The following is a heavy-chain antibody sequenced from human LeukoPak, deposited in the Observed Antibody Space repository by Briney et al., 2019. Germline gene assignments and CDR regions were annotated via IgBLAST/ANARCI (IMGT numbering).Heavy chain of an antibody. D-gene: IGHD2-21*01. CDR1: GYKFTNHW. CDR3: ARLVNCGGGDCYEDY. V-gene: IGHV5-10-1*01. CDR2: IDPTDSYT. J-gene: IGHJ4*02. Sequence: GESLKISCKVSGYKFTNHWITWVRQMPGKGLEWMGRIDPTDSYTNYGPSFQGHVTISADNPISTAYLHWSRLKASDTAIYYCARLVNCGGGDCYEDYCGQGTLVTVTS.